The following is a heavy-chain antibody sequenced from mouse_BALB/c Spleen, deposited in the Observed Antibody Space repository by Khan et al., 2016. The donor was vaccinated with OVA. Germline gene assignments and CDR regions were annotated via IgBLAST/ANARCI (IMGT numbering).Heavy chain of an antibody. J-gene: IGHJ4*01. CDR3: ARSYGSWTMDY. CDR2: VTYSGNT. V-gene: IGHV3-8*02. Sequence: EVPLQESGPSLVKPSQTLSLTCSVTIDSITSGFWNWIRKFPGNKFKYMGYVTYSGNTYYNPSLKSRLSITRDTSKGQYYLQLNSVTTEDTATYFCARSYGSWTMDYWGQGTSVTVSS. CDR1: IDSITSGF. D-gene: IGHD1-1*01.